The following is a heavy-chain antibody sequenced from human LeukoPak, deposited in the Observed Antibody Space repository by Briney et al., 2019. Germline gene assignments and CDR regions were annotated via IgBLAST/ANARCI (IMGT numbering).Heavy chain of an antibody. D-gene: IGHD3-22*01. CDR1: GYSISSGYY. CDR3: ARTNQLYYDSSGYLDY. CDR2: IYHSGST. Sequence: PSETLSLTCTVSGYSISSGYYWGWIRQPPGKGLEWIGSIYHSGSTYYNPSLKSRVTISADTSKNQFSLKLSSVTAADTAVYYCARTNQLYYDSSGYLDYWGQGTLVTVSS. J-gene: IGHJ4*02. V-gene: IGHV4-38-2*02.